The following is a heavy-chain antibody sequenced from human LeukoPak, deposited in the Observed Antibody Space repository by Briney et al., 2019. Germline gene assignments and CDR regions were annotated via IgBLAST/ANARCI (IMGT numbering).Heavy chain of an antibody. D-gene: IGHD1-26*01. CDR2: ISYYGGNE. CDR1: GFTFSTYA. J-gene: IGHJ6*02. Sequence: GGSLRLSRAASGFTFSTYAIHWVRQAPGKGLEWVALISYYGGNEYYADSVKGRFTLSRDNSKNTLYLRMNSLRTEDTALYYCARSLWEGSYYYGVDVWGQGTTVTISS. V-gene: IGHV3-30-3*01. CDR3: ARSLWEGSYYYGVDV.